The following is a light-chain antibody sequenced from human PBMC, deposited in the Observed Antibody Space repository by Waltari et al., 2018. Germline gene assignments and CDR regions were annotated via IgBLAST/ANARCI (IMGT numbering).Light chain of an antibody. Sequence: SSVLTQPASVSVAPGKTARITCGGDSIEHEPVHWFRQRPGQAPVLVISYDAARPSGIPDRFSGSHSGNTATLIIRRVEAGDEADYYCQVWHVPSDNLVFGGGTKLTVL. J-gene: IGLJ3*02. CDR1: SIEHEP. V-gene: IGLV3-21*04. CDR2: YDA. CDR3: QVWHVPSDNLV.